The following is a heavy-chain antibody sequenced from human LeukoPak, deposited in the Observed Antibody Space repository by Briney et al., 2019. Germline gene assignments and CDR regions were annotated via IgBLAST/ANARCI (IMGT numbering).Heavy chain of an antibody. CDR2: IKPDGSEK. Sequence: GGSLRLSCAASGFTFSSYWMTWVRQAPGKGLEWVANIKPDGSEKYYVDSVRGRFTISRDNAKNSLYLQMNSLRAEDTAVYYCARLKIDGTHFDYWGQGTLVTVSS. D-gene: IGHD3-9*01. V-gene: IGHV3-7*03. CDR1: GFTFSSYW. CDR3: ARLKIDGTHFDY. J-gene: IGHJ4*02.